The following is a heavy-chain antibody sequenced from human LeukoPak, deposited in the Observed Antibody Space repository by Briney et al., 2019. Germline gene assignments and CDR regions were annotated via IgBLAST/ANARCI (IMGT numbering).Heavy chain of an antibody. Sequence: GGSLRLSCAASGFTFGNYAMNWVRLAPGKGLEWVSVISGSGESTYFADSVKGRFTISRDNSKNTLFLQMNSLRGEDAAVYYCAKQRWYRSGLYEHFFDYWGQGTLVTVSS. J-gene: IGHJ4*02. V-gene: IGHV3-23*01. D-gene: IGHD6-19*01. CDR1: GFTFGNYA. CDR2: ISGSGEST. CDR3: AKQRWYRSGLYEHFFDY.